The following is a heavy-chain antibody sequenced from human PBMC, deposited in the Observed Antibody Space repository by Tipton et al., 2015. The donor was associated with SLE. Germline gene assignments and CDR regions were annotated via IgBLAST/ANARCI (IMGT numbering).Heavy chain of an antibody. CDR3: ARGRGGEQWLVDY. V-gene: IGHV3-30*03. CDR1: GFTFTSYG. J-gene: IGHJ4*02. D-gene: IGHD6-19*01. CDR2: ISYDGGYK. Sequence: SLRLSCAASGFTFTSYGIHWVRQAPGKGLEWVAVISYDGGYKYYADSLKGRFTISRDNSKNTVYLEVNSLTVEDTAVYYCARGRGGEQWLVDYWGQGTLVTVSS.